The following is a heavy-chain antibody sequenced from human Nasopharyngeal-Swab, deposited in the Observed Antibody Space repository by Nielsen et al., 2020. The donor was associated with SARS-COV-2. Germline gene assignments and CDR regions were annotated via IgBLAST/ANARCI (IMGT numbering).Heavy chain of an antibody. D-gene: IGHD1-26*01. Sequence: WVRQAPGQGLEWMGIISPTGSVTMYAQNFQGRVTMTRDTSASTVYMELSSLRSEDTAVYYCARKQMWEHYFDYWGQGTLVTVSS. CDR2: ISPTGSVT. V-gene: IGHV1-46*01. CDR3: ARKQMWEHYFDY. J-gene: IGHJ4*02.